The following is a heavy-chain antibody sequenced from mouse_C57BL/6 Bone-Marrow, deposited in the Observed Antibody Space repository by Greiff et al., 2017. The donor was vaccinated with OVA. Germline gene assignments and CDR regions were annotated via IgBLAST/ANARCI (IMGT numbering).Heavy chain of an antibody. CDR3: AKEDGNWFAY. J-gene: IGHJ3*01. Sequence: QVQLKQSGAELARPGASMKMSCKASGYTFTSYTMHWVKQRPGQGLEWIGYFNPSSGYIKYNQKFKDKATLTADKSSSTAYMQLSSLTSEDSAVYYCAKEDGNWFAYWGQGTLVTVSA. CDR2: FNPSSGYI. D-gene: IGHD2-1*01. V-gene: IGHV1-4*01. CDR1: GYTFTSYT.